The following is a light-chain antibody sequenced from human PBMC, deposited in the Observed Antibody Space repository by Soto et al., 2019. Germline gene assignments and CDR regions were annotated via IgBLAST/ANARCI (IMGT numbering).Light chain of an antibody. CDR1: QSVSSY. Sequence: EIVLTQSQSTLSLSPGERATLSCSASQSVSSYLAWYQQNPGQAPRLLIYDASNRATGIPARFSGSGSGTDFTLTINSLEPEDFAVYYCQQRSNWTFGGGTKVDI. V-gene: IGKV3-11*01. CDR3: QQRSNWT. J-gene: IGKJ4*01. CDR2: DAS.